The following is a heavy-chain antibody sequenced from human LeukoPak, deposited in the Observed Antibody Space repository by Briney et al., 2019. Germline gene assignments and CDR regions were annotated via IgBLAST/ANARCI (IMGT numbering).Heavy chain of an antibody. CDR2: ISYDGSNK. CDR1: GFTFSSYA. CDR3: TTRGSGSYTFDY. Sequence: GGSLRLSCAASGFTFSSYAMHRVRQAPGKGLEWVAVISYDGSNKYYADSVKGRFTISRDNSKNTLYLQMNSLRAEDTAVYYCTTRGSGSYTFDYWGQGTLVTVSS. J-gene: IGHJ4*02. V-gene: IGHV3-30*04. D-gene: IGHD3-10*01.